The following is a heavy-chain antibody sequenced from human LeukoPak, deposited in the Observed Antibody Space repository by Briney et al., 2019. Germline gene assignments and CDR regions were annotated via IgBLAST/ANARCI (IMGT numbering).Heavy chain of an antibody. CDR1: GGTFSSYA. Sequence: SVKVSCKASGGTFSSYAISWVRQAPGQGLEWMGRIIPILGIANYAQKFQGRVTITADKSTSTAYMELSSLRSEDTAVYYCARVVPAAAGTGGFDYWGQGTLVTVSS. J-gene: IGHJ4*02. CDR3: ARVVPAAAGTGGFDY. CDR2: IIPILGIA. D-gene: IGHD6-13*01. V-gene: IGHV1-69*04.